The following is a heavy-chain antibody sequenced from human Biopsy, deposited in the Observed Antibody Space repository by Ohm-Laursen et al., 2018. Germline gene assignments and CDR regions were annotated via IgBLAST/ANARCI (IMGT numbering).Heavy chain of an antibody. CDR2: INSKTGAT. CDR3: ARDPLNGHKHFDY. V-gene: IGHV1-2*02. CDR1: SYTFTNYN. Sequence: GSSVKVSCNASSYTFTNYNIHWMRQAPGQGLEWLGYINSKTGATNYAQKFQGRVTITRDASISTAYLALGSLRSADTAIYYCARDPLNGHKHFDYWGQGSLVTVSS. J-gene: IGHJ4*02. D-gene: IGHD2-8*01.